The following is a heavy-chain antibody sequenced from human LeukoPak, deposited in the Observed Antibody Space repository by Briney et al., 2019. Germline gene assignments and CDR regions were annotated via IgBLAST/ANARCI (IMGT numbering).Heavy chain of an antibody. CDR2: IYTSGST. V-gene: IGHV4-4*07. CDR3: ARDPGGDGSGSWGS. Sequence: SETLSLTCTVPGGSISSYYWSWLRQPAGKGLEWIGRIYTSGSTNYNPSLKSRVTISVDKSKNQFSLKLSSVTAADTAVYYCARDPGGDGSGSWGSWGQGTLVTVSS. CDR1: GGSISSYY. J-gene: IGHJ4*02. D-gene: IGHD3-10*01.